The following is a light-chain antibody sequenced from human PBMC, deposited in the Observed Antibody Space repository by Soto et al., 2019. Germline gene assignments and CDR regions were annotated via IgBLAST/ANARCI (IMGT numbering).Light chain of an antibody. CDR3: SSYTSNSPYV. V-gene: IGLV2-14*01. Sequence: QSALTQPASVAGSPGQSITISCTGTSSDIGAYNYVSWYQQHPGKAPKLMIYDVSNRPSGVSNRFAGSKSGNTASLTISGLQAEDEAEYYCSSYTSNSPYVFGTGTKLTVL. CDR1: SSDIGAYNY. J-gene: IGLJ1*01. CDR2: DVS.